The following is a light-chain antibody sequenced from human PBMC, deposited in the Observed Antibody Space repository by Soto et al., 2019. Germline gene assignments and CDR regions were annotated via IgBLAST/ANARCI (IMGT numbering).Light chain of an antibody. V-gene: IGKV3-11*01. CDR3: QQRGSWPPT. CDR1: QSVSGF. Sequence: VLTQSPGTLSLSPRGSATLSCRADQSVSGFLGWYQQKLGRAPRLLIHDTSNRATGVPARFSGSGSGTDFTLTISSLEPEDFGVYYCQQRGSWPPTFGQGPRLEIK. J-gene: IGKJ5*01. CDR2: DTS.